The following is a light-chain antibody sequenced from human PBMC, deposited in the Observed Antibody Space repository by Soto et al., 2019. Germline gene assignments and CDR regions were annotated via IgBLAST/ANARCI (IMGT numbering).Light chain of an antibody. CDR3: QQYNNWWT. Sequence: EIVMTQSPATLSVSPGERATLSCRASQSVSNNLAWYQKKPGQAPRLLIYGASTRATGIPARFSGSGSGTELTLTISSLQSEDFAFYYCQQYNNWWTVGQGTRVDIK. CDR1: QSVSNN. J-gene: IGKJ1*01. V-gene: IGKV3-15*01. CDR2: GAS.